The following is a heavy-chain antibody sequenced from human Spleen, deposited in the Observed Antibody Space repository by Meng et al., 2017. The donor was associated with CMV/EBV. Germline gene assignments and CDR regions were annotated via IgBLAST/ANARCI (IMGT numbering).Heavy chain of an antibody. D-gene: IGHD1/OR15-1a*01. CDR2: LYYSGNT. Sequence: SGGSLSSSSYCWGWIRQPPGKGLEWISNLYYSGNTYYNSSLKSRVFTAVNTIKNQFSLRLSSVTAADTAVYYCARGTRGGIADTFDIWGQGTMVTVSS. CDR1: GGSLSSSSYC. CDR3: ARGTRGGIADTFDI. V-gene: IGHV4-39*07. J-gene: IGHJ3*02.